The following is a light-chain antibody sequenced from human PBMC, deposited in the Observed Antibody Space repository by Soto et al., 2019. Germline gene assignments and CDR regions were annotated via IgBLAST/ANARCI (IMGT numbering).Light chain of an antibody. CDR1: QSTNSW. V-gene: IGKV1-5*03. Sequence: DIQMTQSPSTLSASVGDRVIITCRASQSTNSWLAWYQQKPGKAPKLLIYKASSLESGVPSRFTGSGSGTEFTLTISSLQPDDFATYYCQQHNTYPFTFGPGTKVDIK. J-gene: IGKJ3*01. CDR2: KAS. CDR3: QQHNTYPFT.